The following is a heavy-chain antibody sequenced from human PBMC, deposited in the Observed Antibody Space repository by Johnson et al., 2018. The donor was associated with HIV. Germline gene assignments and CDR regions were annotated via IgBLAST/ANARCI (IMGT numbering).Heavy chain of an antibody. J-gene: IGHJ3*02. CDR1: GFTFSSYA. D-gene: IGHD5-24*01. Sequence: QMQLVESGGGVVQPGRSLRLSCAASGFTFSSYAMHWVRQAPGKGLEWVALISYDGSNKYYADSVKGRFTISRDNSKNTLYLQMSSLRVEDTAVYYCAKDWDRWLQPPGDAFDIRGQGTMVTVSS. CDR2: ISYDGSNK. V-gene: IGHV3-30*04. CDR3: AKDWDRWLQPPGDAFDI.